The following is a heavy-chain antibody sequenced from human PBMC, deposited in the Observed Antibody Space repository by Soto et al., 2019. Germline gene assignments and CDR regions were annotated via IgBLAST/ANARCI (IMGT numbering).Heavy chain of an antibody. V-gene: IGHV1-69*13. CDR3: ARDPGYGDYEDNFDY. CDR2: IIPILGTA. D-gene: IGHD4-17*01. Sequence: WASVKVSCKASGGTFSSYAISWVRQAPGQGLEWMGGIIPILGTANYAQKIQGRVTITADESTSTAYMELSSLRSEDTAVYYCARDPGYGDYEDNFDYWGQGTLVTVSS. J-gene: IGHJ4*02. CDR1: GGTFSSYA.